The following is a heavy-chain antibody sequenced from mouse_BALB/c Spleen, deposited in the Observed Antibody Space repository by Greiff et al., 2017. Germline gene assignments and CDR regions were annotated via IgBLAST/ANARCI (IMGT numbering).Heavy chain of an antibody. CDR2: ISYDGSN. D-gene: IGHD2-14*01. CDR1: GYSITSGYY. CDR3: ARAGYYRYDY. Sequence: VQLKESGPGLVKPSQSLSLTCSVTGYSITSGYYWNWIRQFPGNKLEWMGYISYDGSNNYNPSLKNRISITRDTSKNQFFLKLNSVTTEDTATYYCARAGYYRYDYWGQGTTLTVSS. V-gene: IGHV3-6*02. J-gene: IGHJ2*01.